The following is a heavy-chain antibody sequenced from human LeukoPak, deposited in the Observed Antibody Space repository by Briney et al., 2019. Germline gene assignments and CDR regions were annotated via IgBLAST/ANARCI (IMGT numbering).Heavy chain of an antibody. J-gene: IGHJ4*02. V-gene: IGHV3-48*04. CDR2: ISSSGSTI. D-gene: IGHD2-15*01. CDR3: ARDLSLYCSGGSCYSLNY. CDR1: GFTFSSYA. Sequence: GGSLRLSCAASGFTFSSYAMHWVRQAPGKGLEWVSYISSSGSTIYYADSVKGRFTISRDNAKTSLYLQMNSLRAEDTAVYYCARDLSLYCSGGSCYSLNYWGQGTLVTVSS.